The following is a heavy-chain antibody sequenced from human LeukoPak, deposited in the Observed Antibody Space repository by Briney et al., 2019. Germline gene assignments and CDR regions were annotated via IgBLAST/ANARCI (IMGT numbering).Heavy chain of an antibody. CDR1: GFTFDDYA. Sequence: GGSPRLSCAASGFTFDDYAMHWVRQAPGKGLEWVSGISWNSGSIGYADSVKGRFTISRDNAKNSLYLQMNSLRAEDTALYYCAKAAKYYYGSGSPLDYWGQGTLVTVSS. D-gene: IGHD3-10*01. CDR2: ISWNSGSI. J-gene: IGHJ4*02. V-gene: IGHV3-9*01. CDR3: AKAAKYYYGSGSPLDY.